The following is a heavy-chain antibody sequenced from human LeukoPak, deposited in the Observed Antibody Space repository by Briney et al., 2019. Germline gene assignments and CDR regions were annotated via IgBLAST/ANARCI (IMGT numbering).Heavy chain of an antibody. V-gene: IGHV1-3*02. CDR1: GYTFTSYA. CDR3: ARSYGDYGGLDY. CDR2: SNAGNGNT. D-gene: IGHD4-17*01. Sequence: ASVNVSCKASGYTFTSYAMHWVRQAPGQRLDWMGWSNAGNGNTKYSQEFQGRVTITRDTSASTAYMELSSLRSEDMAVYYCARSYGDYGGLDYWGQGTLVTVSS. J-gene: IGHJ4*02.